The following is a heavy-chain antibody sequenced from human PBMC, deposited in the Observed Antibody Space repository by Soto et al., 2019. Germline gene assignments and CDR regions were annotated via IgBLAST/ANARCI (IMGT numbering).Heavy chain of an antibody. CDR1: GFSLTTGVS. D-gene: IGHD5-12*01. CDR2: IYWDDDT. Sequence: QINLKESGPTLVKPTQTLTLICSFSGFSLTTGVSVNWIRQPPGKALEWLALIYWDDDTRYSPSLRSRLSITKDTSKNQVVLTVTNVDPADTATYFCVHSPGYVTGGNWFDPRGQGILVTVSS. J-gene: IGHJ5*02. CDR3: VHSPGYVTGGNWFDP. V-gene: IGHV2-5*02.